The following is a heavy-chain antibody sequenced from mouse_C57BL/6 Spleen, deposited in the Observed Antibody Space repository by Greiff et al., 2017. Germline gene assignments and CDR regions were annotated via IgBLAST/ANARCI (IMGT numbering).Heavy chain of an antibody. V-gene: IGHV1-55*01. D-gene: IGHD1-1*01. J-gene: IGHJ1*03. CDR2: IYPGSGST. CDR1: GYTFTSYW. CDR3: ARRLLRVYWYFDV. Sequence: VQLKQPGAELVKPGASVKMSCKASGYTFTSYWITWVKQRPGQGLEWIGDIYPGSGSTNYNEKFKSKATLTVDTSSSTAYMQLSSLTSEDSAVYYCARRLLRVYWYFDVWGTGTTVTVSS.